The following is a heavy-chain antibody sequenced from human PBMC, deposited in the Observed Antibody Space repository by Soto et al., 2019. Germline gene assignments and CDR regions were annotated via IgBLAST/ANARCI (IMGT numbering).Heavy chain of an antibody. D-gene: IGHD4-17*01. V-gene: IGHV4-34*01. CDR3: ARRASGVTYGDLYYLDY. CDR1: GGSFSGYY. J-gene: IGHJ4*02. Sequence: SETLALTCAVYGGSFSGYYWSWIRQPPGKGLEWIGEINHSGSTNYNPSLKSRVTISVGTPKNQFSLSLGSVAAADTAVYYCARRASGVTYGDLYYLDYWGQGTLVTVSS. CDR2: INHSGST.